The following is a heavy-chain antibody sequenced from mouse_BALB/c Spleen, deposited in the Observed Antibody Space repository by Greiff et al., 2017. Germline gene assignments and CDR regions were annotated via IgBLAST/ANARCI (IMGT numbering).Heavy chain of an antibody. CDR2: INPYNDGT. CDR1: GYIFTSYV. V-gene: IGHV1-14*01. D-gene: IGHD2-3*01. Sequence: VHVKQSGPELVKPGASVKMSCKASGYIFTSYVMHWVKQKPGQGLEWIGYINPYNDGTKYNEKFKGKATLTSDKSSSTAYMELSSLTSEDSAVYYCARSGDGYFDYWGQGTTLTVSS. CDR3: ARSGDGYFDY. J-gene: IGHJ2*01.